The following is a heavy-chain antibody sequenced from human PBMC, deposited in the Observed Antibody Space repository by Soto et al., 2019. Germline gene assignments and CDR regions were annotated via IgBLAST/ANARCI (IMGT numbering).Heavy chain of an antibody. Sequence: GGSLRLSCAASGFTFSSYGIHWVRQAPGKGLEWVAVISYDGSNKYYADSVKGRFTISRDNSKNTLYLQMNSLRAEDTAVYYCAKDCYYDSSGSLVDYWGQGTLVTVSS. D-gene: IGHD3-22*01. CDR3: AKDCYYDSSGSLVDY. CDR1: GFTFSSYG. J-gene: IGHJ4*02. CDR2: ISYDGSNK. V-gene: IGHV3-30*18.